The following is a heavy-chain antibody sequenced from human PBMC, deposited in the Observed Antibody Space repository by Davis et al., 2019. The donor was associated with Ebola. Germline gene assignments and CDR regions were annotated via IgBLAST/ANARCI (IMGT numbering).Heavy chain of an antibody. CDR2: IYYSGST. D-gene: IGHD3-3*01. Sequence: PSETLSLTCTVSGGSISSYYWSWIRQPPGKGLEWIGYIYYSGSTNYNPSLKSRVTISVDTSKNQFSLKLSSVTAADTAVYYCARHGSDFWSGYYLDYWGQGTLVTVSS. V-gene: IGHV4-59*08. CDR3: ARHGSDFWSGYYLDY. CDR1: GGSISSYY. J-gene: IGHJ4*02.